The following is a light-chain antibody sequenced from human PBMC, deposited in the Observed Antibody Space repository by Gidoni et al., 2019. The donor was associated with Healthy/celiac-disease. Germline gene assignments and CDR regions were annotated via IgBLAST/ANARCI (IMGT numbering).Light chain of an antibody. J-gene: IGKJ1*01. CDR3: QQSYSTPWT. CDR1: HSISSY. CDR2: AAS. V-gene: IGKV1-39*01. Sequence: DIQMTQSPSSLSASVGYRVTITCRASHSISSYLNWYQQKPGKAPKLLIYAASRLQSGVPSRCSGSGSGKDFTLTISSLQHEDFANDYCQQSYSTPWTFGQGTKVEIK.